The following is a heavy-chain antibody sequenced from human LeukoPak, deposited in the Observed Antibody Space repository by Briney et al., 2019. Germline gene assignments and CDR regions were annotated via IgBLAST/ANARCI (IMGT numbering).Heavy chain of an antibody. J-gene: IGHJ6*02. Sequence: SVKVSCKASGGTFSSYAISWVRQAPGQGLEWMGGIIPIFGTANYAQKFQGRVTITADESTSTAYMELSSLRSEDTAVYYCARTWSYYDILTGFYYYGMDVWGQGTTVTVSS. CDR1: GGTFSSYA. CDR2: IIPIFGTA. D-gene: IGHD3-9*01. CDR3: ARTWSYYDILTGFYYYGMDV. V-gene: IGHV1-69*13.